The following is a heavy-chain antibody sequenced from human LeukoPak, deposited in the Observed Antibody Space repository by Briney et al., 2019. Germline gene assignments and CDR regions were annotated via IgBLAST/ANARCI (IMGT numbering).Heavy chain of an antibody. Sequence: SETLSLTCTVSGGSISSSSYYWGWIRQPPGKGLEWIGSIYYSGSTYYNPSLKSRVTISVDTSKNQFSLKLSSVTAADTAVYYCARYDFWSGPRRGFDYWGQGTLVTVSS. V-gene: IGHV4-39*01. CDR3: ARYDFWSGPRRGFDY. J-gene: IGHJ4*02. D-gene: IGHD3-3*01. CDR2: IYYSGST. CDR1: GGSISSSSYY.